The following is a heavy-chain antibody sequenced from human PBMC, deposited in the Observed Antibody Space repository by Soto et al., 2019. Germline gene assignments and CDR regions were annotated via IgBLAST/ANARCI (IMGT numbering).Heavy chain of an antibody. D-gene: IGHD3-16*01. CDR3: VSRSPSWVFAY. CDR1: GFTVNTNY. V-gene: IGHV3-53*01. CDR2: MYSGGDI. J-gene: IGHJ4*01. Sequence: EVQLVESGGGSVQPGESLRLSCLVSGFTVNTNYMYWVRQAPGRGLEWVSAMYSGGDIHYADSVRVRFTISRDTSENTLYLRMDNLRVEDTAVDFCVSRSPSWVFAYWGQGTLVTVSS.